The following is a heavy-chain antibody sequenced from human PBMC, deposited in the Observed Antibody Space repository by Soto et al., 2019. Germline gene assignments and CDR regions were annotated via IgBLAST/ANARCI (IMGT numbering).Heavy chain of an antibody. CDR1: GYTFTSYD. CDR3: ARAPFKGGVMDYYYYMDV. CDR2: MNPNSGNT. Sequence: EASVKVSCKASGYTFTSYDINWVRQATGQGLEWMGWMNPNSGNTGYAQKFQGRVTMTRNTSISTAYMELSSLRSEDTAVYYCARAPFKGGVMDYYYYMDVWGKGTTVTVSS. V-gene: IGHV1-8*01. J-gene: IGHJ6*03. D-gene: IGHD3-16*01.